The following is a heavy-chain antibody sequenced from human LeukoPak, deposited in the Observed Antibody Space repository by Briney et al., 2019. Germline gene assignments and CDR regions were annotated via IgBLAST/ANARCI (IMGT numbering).Heavy chain of an antibody. CDR2: INPNSGGT. J-gene: IGHJ5*02. CDR1: GYTFTGYY. D-gene: IGHD3-22*01. V-gene: IGHV1-2*02. Sequence: ASVKVSCKASGYTFTGYYMHWVRQAPGQGLEWMGWINPNSGGTNYAQKFQGRVTMTRDTSISIAYMELSRLRSDDTAVYYCARSRSVITTTIIVIRRPWFDPWGQGTLVTVSS. CDR3: ARSRSVITTTIIVIRRPWFDP.